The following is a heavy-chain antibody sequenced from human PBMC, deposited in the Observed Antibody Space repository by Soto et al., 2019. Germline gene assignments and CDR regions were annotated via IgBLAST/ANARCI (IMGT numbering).Heavy chain of an antibody. CDR3: AKESGGYDSSTRYGLDV. CDR1: GGSINTVGYY. CDR2: IYYSGSR. J-gene: IGHJ6*02. V-gene: IGHV4-31*03. D-gene: IGHD6-25*01. Sequence: SETLSLTCSVSGGSINTVGYYWTWIRQQPGKGLEWIGYIYYSGSRDYNPSLKSRVSMSVDASKNQFSLNLTSVTAADTAVYYCAKESGGYDSSTRYGLDVWGQGTTVTVSS.